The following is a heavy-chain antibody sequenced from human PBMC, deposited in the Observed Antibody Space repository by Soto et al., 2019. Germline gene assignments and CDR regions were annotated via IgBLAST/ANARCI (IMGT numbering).Heavy chain of an antibody. CDR3: ARTATSTTVSMDV. CDR1: GYSFTSYW. V-gene: IGHV5-51*01. Sequence: GESLKISCKGSGYSFTSYWIGWVRQMPGKGLEWMGIIYPGDSDTRYSPSFKGQVTISANKSISTAYLQWNSLKASDTAMYYCARTATSTTVSMDVWGQGXTVTVYS. D-gene: IGHD4-17*01. J-gene: IGHJ6*02. CDR2: IYPGDSDT.